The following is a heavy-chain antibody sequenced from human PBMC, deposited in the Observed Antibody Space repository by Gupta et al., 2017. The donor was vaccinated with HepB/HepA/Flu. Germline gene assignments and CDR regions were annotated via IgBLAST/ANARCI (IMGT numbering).Heavy chain of an antibody. CDR3: ARDMSN. V-gene: IGHV3-72*01. Sequence: EVQLVESGGGLVQPGWSLRLSCAASGFTFSDHYMDWVRQAPGKGLEWIGRTRNKANSYTTEYAASVKGRFTISRDDSKNSLYLQMNSLKTEDTAVYYCARDMSNWGQGTLVTVSS. D-gene: IGHD3-10*02. CDR1: GFTFSDHY. CDR2: TRNKANSYTT. J-gene: IGHJ4*02.